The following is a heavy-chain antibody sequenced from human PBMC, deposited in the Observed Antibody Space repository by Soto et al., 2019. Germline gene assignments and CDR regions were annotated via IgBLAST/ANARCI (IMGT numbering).Heavy chain of an antibody. J-gene: IGHJ3*01. CDR3: ASDILSVGPRANDAFDV. CDR1: GFSFSDNL. V-gene: IGHV1-3*01. Sequence: QVQLVQSGAEVRKPGASVNISCRASGFSFSDNLINWVRQAPGQSLEWMGWINPDTGNTRYSQTFQGRVTISRHSSASLAYVEVSDLTSEDTAVYYCASDILSVGPRANDAFDVWGQGTMVTVSS. CDR2: INPDTGNT. D-gene: IGHD2-8*02.